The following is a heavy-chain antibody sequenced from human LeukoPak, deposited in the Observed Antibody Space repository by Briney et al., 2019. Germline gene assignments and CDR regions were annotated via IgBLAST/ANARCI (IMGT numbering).Heavy chain of an antibody. J-gene: IGHJ4*02. D-gene: IGHD2-8*01. CDR3: AKDQTGRYCTNGVCSTAYDY. V-gene: IGHV3-23*01. CDR2: ISGSGGST. Sequence: GGSLRLSCAASGFTFSSYGMHWVRQAPGKGLEWVSAISGSGGSTYYADSVKGRFTISRDNSKNTLYLQMNSLRAEDTAVYYCAKDQTGRYCTNGVCSTAYDYWGQGTLVTVSS. CDR1: GFTFSSYG.